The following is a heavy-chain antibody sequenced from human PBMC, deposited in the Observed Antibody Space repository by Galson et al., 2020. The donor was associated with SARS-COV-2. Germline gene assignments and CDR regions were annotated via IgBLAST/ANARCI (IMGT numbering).Heavy chain of an antibody. CDR2: INPNSGGT. CDR3: ARSLGSSGYSYYYYGMVV. J-gene: IGHJ6*02. Sequence: ASVKVSCKASGYTFTGYYMHWVRQAPGQGLEWMGWINPNSGGTNYAQKFQGRVTMTRDTSISTAYMELSRLRSDDTAVYYCARSLGSSGYSYYYYGMVVWGRGTTVTVS. CDR1: GYTFTGYY. V-gene: IGHV1-2*02. D-gene: IGHD3-22*01.